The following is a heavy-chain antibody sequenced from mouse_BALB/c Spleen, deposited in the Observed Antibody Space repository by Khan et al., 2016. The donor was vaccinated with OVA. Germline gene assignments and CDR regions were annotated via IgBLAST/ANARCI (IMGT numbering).Heavy chain of an antibody. CDR2: IYPGNSDT. CDR1: GYSFTSYL. J-gene: IGHJ3*01. Sequence: EVQLQQSGTVLARPGASVKMSCKASGYSFTSYLIHWVKQRPGQGLEWIGDIYPGNSDTTYNQKFKDKAKLTASTSATTAYMELSSLTNEDSAVYYCARGGYSSFAYWGQGTLVTVSA. V-gene: IGHV1-5*01. D-gene: IGHD1-3*01. CDR3: ARGGYSSFAY.